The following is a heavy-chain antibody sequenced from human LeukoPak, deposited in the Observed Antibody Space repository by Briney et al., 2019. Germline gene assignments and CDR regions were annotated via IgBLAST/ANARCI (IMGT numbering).Heavy chain of an antibody. CDR1: GGSFSGYY. J-gene: IGHJ4*02. V-gene: IGHV4-34*01. Sequence: SETLSLTCAVYGGSFSGYYWSWIRQPPGKGLEWIGEINHSGSTNYNPSLKSRVTISVDTSKNQFSLKLTSVSAADTAVYYCARHVDSSGWYRSYFDYWGLGTLVTVSS. D-gene: IGHD6-19*01. CDR2: INHSGST. CDR3: ARHVDSSGWYRSYFDY.